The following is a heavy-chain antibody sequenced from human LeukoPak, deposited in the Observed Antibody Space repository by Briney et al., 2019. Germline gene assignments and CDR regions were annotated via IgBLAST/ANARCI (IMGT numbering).Heavy chain of an antibody. Sequence: PGGSLRLSCSASGLTFSSYAMHWVRQAPGKGLEYVSAISSTGTYTYYADSVRGRFTISRDNSKNTLYPQMSSLRADDTAVYYCSGHSSGWYADWGQGTLVTVSS. D-gene: IGHD6-19*01. V-gene: IGHV3-64D*09. CDR1: GLTFSSYA. CDR2: ISSTGTYT. J-gene: IGHJ4*02. CDR3: SGHSSGWYAD.